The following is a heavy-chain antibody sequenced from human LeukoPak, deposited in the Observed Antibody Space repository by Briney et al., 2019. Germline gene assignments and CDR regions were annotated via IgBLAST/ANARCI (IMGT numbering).Heavy chain of an antibody. CDR3: ARGQRSCNSASCHLWYFDL. CDR2: ISASSNYK. V-gene: IGHV3-23*01. CDR1: GFSLSSYA. D-gene: IGHD2-2*01. J-gene: IGHJ2*01. Sequence: PGGSLRLSCAGTGFSLSSYALNWVRQAPEKGLEWVSEISASSNYKYYADSVKGRFTISRDNSQNMFFLQMNSLRAEDTAVYYCARGQRSCNSASCHLWYFDLWGRGTLVSVSS.